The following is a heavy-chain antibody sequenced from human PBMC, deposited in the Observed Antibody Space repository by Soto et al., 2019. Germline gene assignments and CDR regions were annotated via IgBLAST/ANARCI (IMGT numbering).Heavy chain of an antibody. J-gene: IGHJ4*02. Sequence: EVQLLESGGGLVQPGGSLRLSCTVSGVTFSNYAMKWVRQAPGKGLEWVSSLSGSGGTTYYADSVKGRFIISRDNSKNTLYLLMNSLRAEDTALYYCAKQRADYGSGADTFYFDSWGQGALVTVSS. D-gene: IGHD3-10*01. CDR3: AKQRADYGSGADTFYFDS. V-gene: IGHV3-23*01. CDR2: LSGSGGTT. CDR1: GVTFSNYA.